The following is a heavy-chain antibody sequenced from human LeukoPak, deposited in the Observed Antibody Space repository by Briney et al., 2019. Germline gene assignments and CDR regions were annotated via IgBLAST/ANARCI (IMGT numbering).Heavy chain of an antibody. J-gene: IGHJ6*03. Sequence: GGSLRLSCAASGFTFSSYSMNWVRQAPGKGLEWVSSISSSSSYIYYADSVKGRFTISRDNAKNSLYLQMNSLKTEDTAMYYCTRQRELTLGVYMDAWGKGTTVTVSS. CDR1: GFTFSSYS. D-gene: IGHD1-26*01. CDR2: ISSSSSYI. V-gene: IGHV3-21*04. CDR3: TRQRELTLGVYMDA.